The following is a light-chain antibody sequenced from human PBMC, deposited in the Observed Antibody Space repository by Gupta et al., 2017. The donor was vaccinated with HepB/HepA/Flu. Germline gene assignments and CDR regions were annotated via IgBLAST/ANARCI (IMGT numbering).Light chain of an antibody. J-gene: IGLJ2*01. CDR3: AAGDDSRSGVV. CDR2: NNN. V-gene: IGLV1-47*02. Sequence: QSVLTQPPSASGTPGQRVTISCDGSSSTIGGNYVYWYQHLPGTAPNLLIYNNNKRHSGVPDRFSGSKSGAAAAVTTTGLPAEDEADYYCAAGDDSRSGVVFGGGTKLTVL. CDR1: SSTIGGNY.